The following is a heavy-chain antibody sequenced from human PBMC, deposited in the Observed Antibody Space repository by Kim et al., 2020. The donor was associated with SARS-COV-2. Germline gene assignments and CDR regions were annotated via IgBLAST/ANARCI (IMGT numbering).Heavy chain of an antibody. CDR1: GGSISSYY. D-gene: IGHD3-10*01. Sequence: SETLSLTCTVSGGSISSYYWSWIRQPPGKGLEWIGYIYYSGSTNYNPSLKSRVTISVDTSKNQFSLKLSSVTAADTAVYYCARGGYYGSGSPNWFDPWGQGTLVTVSS. J-gene: IGHJ5*02. CDR2: IYYSGST. CDR3: ARGGYYGSGSPNWFDP. V-gene: IGHV4-59*01.